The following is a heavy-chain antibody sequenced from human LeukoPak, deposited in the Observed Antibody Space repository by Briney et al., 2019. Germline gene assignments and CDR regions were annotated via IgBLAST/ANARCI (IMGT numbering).Heavy chain of an antibody. Sequence: GGSLRLSCAASGFIFSSCAMSWVRQAPGKGLEWVSAISGSGGSTYYADSVKGRFTISRDNSKNTLYLQMNSLRAEDTAVYYCAKREDGYYGSGSAFDIWGQGTMVTVSS. V-gene: IGHV3-23*01. CDR2: ISGSGGST. J-gene: IGHJ3*02. D-gene: IGHD3-10*01. CDR1: GFIFSSCA. CDR3: AKREDGYYGSGSAFDI.